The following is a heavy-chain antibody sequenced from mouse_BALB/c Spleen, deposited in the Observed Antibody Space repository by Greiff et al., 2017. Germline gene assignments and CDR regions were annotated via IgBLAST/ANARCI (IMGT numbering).Heavy chain of an antibody. J-gene: IGHJ3*01. CDR3: ARDRAYDAPFAY. V-gene: IGHV2-9*02. D-gene: IGHD2-3*01. CDR1: GFSLTSYG. Sequence: VQLQQSGPGLVAPSQSLSITCTVSGFSLTSYGVHWVRQPPGKGLEWLGVIWAGGSTNYNSALMSRLSISKDNSKSQVFLKMNSLQTDDTAMYYCARDRAYDAPFAYWGQGTLVTVSA. CDR2: IWAGGST.